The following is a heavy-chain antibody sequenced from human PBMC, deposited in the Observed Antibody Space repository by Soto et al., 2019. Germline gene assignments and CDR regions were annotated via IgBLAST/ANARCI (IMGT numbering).Heavy chain of an antibody. CDR1: GFTFSSYA. Sequence: GGSLRLSCAASGFTFSSYAMHWVRQAPGKGLEWVAVISYDGSNKYYADSVKGRFTISRDNSKNTLYLQMNSLRAEDTDMYYCARDRDYYGSGSYFPSRYYFDYWGQGTLVTVSS. CDR3: ARDRDYYGSGSYFPSRYYFDY. D-gene: IGHD3-10*01. CDR2: ISYDGSNK. J-gene: IGHJ4*02. V-gene: IGHV3-30-3*01.